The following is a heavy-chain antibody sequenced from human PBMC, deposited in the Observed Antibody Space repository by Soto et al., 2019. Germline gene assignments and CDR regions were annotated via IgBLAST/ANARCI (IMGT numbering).Heavy chain of an antibody. Sequence: SVKVSCKGSGGTFSSYAISWGRRAPGQGLGWMGGIIPIFGTANYAQKFQGRVTITADKSTSTAYMELSSLRSEDTAVYYCAREDPVEMATMAAAFDIWGQVTMFTVS. J-gene: IGHJ3*02. CDR2: IIPIFGTA. V-gene: IGHV1-69*06. CDR1: GGTFSSYA. CDR3: AREDPVEMATMAAAFDI. D-gene: IGHD5-12*01.